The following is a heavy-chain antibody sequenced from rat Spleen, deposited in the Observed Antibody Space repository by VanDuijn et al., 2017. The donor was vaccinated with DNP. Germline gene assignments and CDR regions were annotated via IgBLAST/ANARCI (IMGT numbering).Heavy chain of an antibody. D-gene: IGHD4-3*01. Sequence: EVQLVESGGGLVQPGRSLKLSCAVSRITFSDHNMAWVRQAPTRGPEWVAAISAGGGNIYYPDSVKGRFTISRDNAKNTLYLQMNKLGSEDTATYYCARYNSGYFDYWGQGVMVTVSS. CDR2: ISAGGGNI. CDR1: RITFSDHN. J-gene: IGHJ2*01. V-gene: IGHV5-25*01. CDR3: ARYNSGYFDY.